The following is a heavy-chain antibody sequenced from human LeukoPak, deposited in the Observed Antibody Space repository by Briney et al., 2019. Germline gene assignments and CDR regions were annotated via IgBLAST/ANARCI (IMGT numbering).Heavy chain of an antibody. J-gene: IGHJ4*02. Sequence: GGSLRLSCAASGFTFSDYYMSWIRQAPGKGLEWVSHISNGGDTIYYADSVMGRFTISRDNAKNSVHLEMNNLKAEDTAVYHCARHMVLSPCDYWGPGTLVTVSS. CDR2: ISNGGDTI. CDR3: ARHMVLSPCDY. D-gene: IGHD4/OR15-4a*01. CDR1: GFTFSDYY. V-gene: IGHV3-11*01.